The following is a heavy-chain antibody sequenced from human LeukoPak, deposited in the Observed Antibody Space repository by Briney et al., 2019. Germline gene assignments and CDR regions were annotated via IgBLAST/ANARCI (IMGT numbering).Heavy chain of an antibody. V-gene: IGHV1-18*01. D-gene: IGHD1-26*01. CDR1: GYTFTSYG. Sequence: GASVKVSCKASGYTFTSYGISWVRQAPGQGLEWMGWISAYNGNTNYAQKLQGRGTMTTDTSTSTAYMELRSLRSDDTAVYYCARTGASPESDAFDIWGQGTMVTVSS. CDR2: ISAYNGNT. J-gene: IGHJ3*02. CDR3: ARTGASPESDAFDI.